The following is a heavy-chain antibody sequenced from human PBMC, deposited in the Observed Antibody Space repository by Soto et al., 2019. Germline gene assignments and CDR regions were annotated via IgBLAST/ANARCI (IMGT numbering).Heavy chain of an antibody. Sequence: GGSLRLSCAPSGCTLSSYVMNWVRQATGKGLEWVSYISSSGSTIYYADPVKGRFTISRDIAKNSLYLQMDSLTADATAVYYCARGQEPGSSSPYYYGMGVWGQGTTVTAAS. D-gene: IGHD1-1*01. CDR3: ARGQEPGSSSPYYYGMGV. V-gene: IGHV3-48*03. CDR2: ISSSGSTI. CDR1: GCTLSSYV. J-gene: IGHJ6*02.